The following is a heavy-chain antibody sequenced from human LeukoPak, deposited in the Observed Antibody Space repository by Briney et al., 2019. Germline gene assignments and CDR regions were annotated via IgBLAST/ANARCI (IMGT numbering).Heavy chain of an antibody. V-gene: IGHV5-51*01. Sequence: GESLKISCKGSGYSFTRNWIGWVRQMPGKGLEWMGIIYPGDSDTRYSPSFQGQVTISADKSLSTAYLQWSSLKASDTAMYYCARQHCSGGSCYSDYWGQGTLVTVSS. CDR3: ARQHCSGGSCYSDY. CDR2: IYPGDSDT. D-gene: IGHD2-15*01. CDR1: GYSFTRNW. J-gene: IGHJ4*02.